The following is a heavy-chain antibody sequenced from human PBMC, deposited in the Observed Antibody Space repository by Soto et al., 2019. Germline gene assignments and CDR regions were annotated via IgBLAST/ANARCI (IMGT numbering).Heavy chain of an antibody. CDR1: GYTFTSYG. D-gene: IGHD3-3*01. Sequence: ASVKVSCKASGYTFTSYGISWVRQAPGQGLEWMGWISAYNGNTNYAQKLQGRVTMTTDTSTSTAYMELRSLRSDDTAVYYCARALYDFWSGYSSPGYWGQGTLVTVSS. CDR3: ARALYDFWSGYSSPGY. CDR2: ISAYNGNT. J-gene: IGHJ4*02. V-gene: IGHV1-18*01.